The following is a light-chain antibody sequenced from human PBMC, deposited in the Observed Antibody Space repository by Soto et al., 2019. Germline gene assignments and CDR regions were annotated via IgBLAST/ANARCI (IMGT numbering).Light chain of an antibody. CDR2: GAS. CDR1: QSVSSSY. Sequence: EIVLTQSPGTLSLSPGERATLSCRASQSVSSSYLAWYQQKPGQAPRLLIYGASSRATGIPDRFSGSGSGTDFTLTISRLEPEDCAVYYCQQYVTFGQGTKVEIK. J-gene: IGKJ1*01. V-gene: IGKV3-20*01. CDR3: QQYVT.